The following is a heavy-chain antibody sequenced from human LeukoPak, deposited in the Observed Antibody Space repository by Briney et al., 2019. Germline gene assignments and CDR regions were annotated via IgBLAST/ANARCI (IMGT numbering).Heavy chain of an antibody. D-gene: IGHD1-26*01. CDR2: ISHDGTT. CDR3: TREDRPYCPFAY. CDR1: GGSIDITNY. J-gene: IGHJ4*02. V-gene: IGHV4-4*02. Sequence: SETLSLTCGVSGGSIDITNYWSWVRQAPGKGLEWIGEISHDGTTNYNPSLRSRVAMSLDRANNQFSLSLTSVTAADTAVYYCTREDRPYCPFAYWGQGVLVTVSS.